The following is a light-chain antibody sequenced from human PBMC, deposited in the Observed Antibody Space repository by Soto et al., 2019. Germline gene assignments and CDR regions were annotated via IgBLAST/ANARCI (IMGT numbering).Light chain of an antibody. CDR1: QSISRG. CDR3: QHYSTVWA. J-gene: IGKJ1*01. CDR2: DAS. V-gene: IGKV1-5*01. Sequence: DIQMTQSPSTLSSSVGDRVTITCRASQSISRGLAWYQQKPGKAPNVLIYDASTLESGVPSRFSGSGSGTEFTLTISSLQPEDFATYYCQHYSTVWAFGQGTKVEIK.